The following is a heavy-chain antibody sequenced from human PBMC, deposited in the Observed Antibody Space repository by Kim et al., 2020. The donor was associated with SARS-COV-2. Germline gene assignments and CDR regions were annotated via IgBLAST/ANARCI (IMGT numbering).Heavy chain of an antibody. Sequence: AQKLQGRVTMTTDTSTSTAYMELRSLRSGDTAVYYCARENIAAAGNLEDYWGQGTLVTVSS. CDR3: ARENIAAAGNLEDY. D-gene: IGHD6-13*01. J-gene: IGHJ4*02. V-gene: IGHV1-18*01.